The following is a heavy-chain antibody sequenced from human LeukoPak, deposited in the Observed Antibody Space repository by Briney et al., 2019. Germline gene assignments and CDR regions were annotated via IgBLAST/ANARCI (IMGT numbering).Heavy chain of an antibody. V-gene: IGHV3-9*01. J-gene: IGHJ6*02. CDR2: ISWNGGSI. D-gene: IGHD1-26*01. CDR3: AKGAAQGVGAYYYYGMDV. Sequence: GGSLRLSCAASGFIFDDYAMHWVRQAPGKGLEWVSGISWNGGSINYAGSVKGRFTISRDNSKNTLYLQMNSLRAEDTAVYYCAKGAAQGVGAYYYYGMDVWGQGTTVTVSS. CDR1: GFIFDDYA.